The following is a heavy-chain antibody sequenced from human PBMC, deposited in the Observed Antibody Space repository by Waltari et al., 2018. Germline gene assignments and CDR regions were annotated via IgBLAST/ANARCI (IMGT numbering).Heavy chain of an antibody. V-gene: IGHV1-8*01. CDR1: GYTFTSYD. Sequence: QVQLVQSGAEVKKPGASVKVSCKASGYTFTSYDINWVRQDTGQGLEWMGWMNPKSGNTGYEQKCQGRVTITADESTSTADMELSSLRSEDTAVYYCARGLLVRGVITRTDCMDVWGQGTTVSVSS. CDR2: MNPKSGNT. J-gene: IGHJ6*02. CDR3: ARGLLVRGVITRTDCMDV. D-gene: IGHD3-10*01.